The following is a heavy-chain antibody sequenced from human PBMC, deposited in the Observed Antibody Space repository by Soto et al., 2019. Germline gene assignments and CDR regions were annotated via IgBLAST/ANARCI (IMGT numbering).Heavy chain of an antibody. J-gene: IGHJ3*02. CDR3: ARAGEGYGYDAFDI. D-gene: IGHD5-12*01. CDR2: IDPERGET. Sequence: ASVKVSCKVSGYTLTELSMHWVRQAPGKGLEWMGGIDPERGETIYAQKFQGRVTMTRNTSISTAYMELSSLRSEDTAVYYCARAGEGYGYDAFDIWGQGTMVTVSS. V-gene: IGHV1-24*01. CDR1: GYTLTELS.